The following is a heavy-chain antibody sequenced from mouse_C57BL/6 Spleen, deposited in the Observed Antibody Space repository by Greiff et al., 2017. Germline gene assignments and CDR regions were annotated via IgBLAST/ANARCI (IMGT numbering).Heavy chain of an antibody. J-gene: IGHJ4*01. CDR1: GYTFTSYW. D-gene: IGHD1-1*01. CDR3: ATNFGSEAMDY. V-gene: IGHV1-74*01. Sequence: QVQLQQPGAELVKPGASVKVSCKASGYTFTSYWMHWVKQRPGQGLEWIGRIHPSDSDTNYNQKFKGKATLTVDKSSSTAYMQLSSLTSEDSAFYYCATNFGSEAMDYWVQGTSVTVSS. CDR2: IHPSDSDT.